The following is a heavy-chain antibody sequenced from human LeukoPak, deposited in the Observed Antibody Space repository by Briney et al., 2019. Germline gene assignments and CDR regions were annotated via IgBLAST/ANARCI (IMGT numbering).Heavy chain of an antibody. CDR1: GGSISSSNW. V-gene: IGHV4-4*02. D-gene: IGHD5-18*01. CDR2: IYHSGST. CDR3: ARGGYSYGTPNGDFDY. J-gene: IGHJ4*02. Sequence: SGTLSLTCAVSGGSISSSNWWSWVRQPPGKGLEWIGEIYHSGSTNYNPSLKSRVTISVDTSKSQFSLKLSSVTAADTAVYYCARGGYSYGTPNGDFDYWGQGTLVTVSS.